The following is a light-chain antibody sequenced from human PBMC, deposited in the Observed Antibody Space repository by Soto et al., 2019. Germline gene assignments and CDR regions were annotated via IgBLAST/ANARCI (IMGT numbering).Light chain of an antibody. CDR3: CSYAGSSSGVL. J-gene: IGLJ2*01. CDR2: EVN. Sequence: QSALTQPASVSGSPGQSITISCTGTSSDVGNYNLVSWYQQHPGKAPKLVIYEVNKRPSGFSNRFSGSKSGTTASLTISGLRAEDKADYYCCSYAGSSSGVLFGGGTKLTVL. V-gene: IGLV2-23*02. CDR1: SSDVGNYNL.